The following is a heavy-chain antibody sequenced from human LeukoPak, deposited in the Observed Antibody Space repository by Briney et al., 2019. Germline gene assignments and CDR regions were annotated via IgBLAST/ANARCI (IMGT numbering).Heavy chain of an antibody. CDR2: IKQDGSEK. V-gene: IGHV3-7*01. CDR1: GFTFSSYW. Sequence: PGGSLRLSCAASGFTFSSYWMSWVRQAPGKGLEWVANIKQDGSEKYYVDSVKGRFTISRDNAKNSLYLQMNSLRAEDTAVYYCAREVGGYCTNGVCYDFDYWGQGTLVTVSS. CDR3: AREVGGYCTNGVCYDFDY. J-gene: IGHJ4*02. D-gene: IGHD2-8*01.